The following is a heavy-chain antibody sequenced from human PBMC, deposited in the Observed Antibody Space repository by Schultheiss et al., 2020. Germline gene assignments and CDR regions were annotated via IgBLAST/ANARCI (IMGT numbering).Heavy chain of an antibody. CDR2: INTNTGNP. Sequence: ASVTVSGKASGYTFTSYAMNWVRQAPGQGLEWMGWINTNTGNPTYAQGFTGRFVFSLDTSVSTAYLQICSLKAEDTAVYYCARAGMVATSNYWGQGTLVTVSS. CDR1: GYTFTSYA. V-gene: IGHV7-4-1*01. CDR3: ARAGMVATSNY. D-gene: IGHD5-12*01. J-gene: IGHJ4*02.